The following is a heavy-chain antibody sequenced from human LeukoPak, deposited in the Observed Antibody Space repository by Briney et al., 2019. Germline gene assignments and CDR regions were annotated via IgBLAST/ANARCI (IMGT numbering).Heavy chain of an antibody. J-gene: IGHJ4*02. V-gene: IGHV4-4*07. D-gene: IGHD6-19*01. CDR3: ARADRAVATLDF. Sequence: SETLSLTCTVSGGTISSYYWSWIRHPAGKGLEWIGRIYTSGSTNYNPPLKSRVTMSVDTSKNQFSLKLSSVTAADTAVYYCARADRAVATLDFWGQGTLVTVSS. CDR1: GGTISSYY. CDR2: IYTSGST.